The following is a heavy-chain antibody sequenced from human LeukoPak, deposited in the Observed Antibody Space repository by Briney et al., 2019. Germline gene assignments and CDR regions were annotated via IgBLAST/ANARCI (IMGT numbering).Heavy chain of an antibody. V-gene: IGHV4-59*08. J-gene: IGHJ4*02. CDR1: GGSISSYY. D-gene: IGHD6-19*01. CDR2: IYYSGST. Sequence: SETLSLTCTVSGGSISSYYWSWIRQPPGKGLEWIGYIYYSGSTNYNPSLKSRVTISVDTSKNQFSLKLSSVTAADTAVYYCARRDSSGYFDYWGQGTLVTVSS. CDR3: ARRDSSGYFDY.